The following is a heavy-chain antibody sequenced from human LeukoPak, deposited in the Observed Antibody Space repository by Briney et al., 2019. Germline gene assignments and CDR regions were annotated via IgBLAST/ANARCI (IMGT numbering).Heavy chain of an antibody. CDR2: VYYSGST. V-gene: IGHV4-39*01. CDR1: GGSISSSSYY. CDR3: ARHLAYFDY. Sequence: KPSETLSLTCTVSGGSISSSSYYWGWIRQPPGKGLEWIGSVYYSGSTYYNPSLKSRVTISVDTSKNQFSLKLSSVTAADTAVYYCARHLAYFDYWGQGTLVTVSS. D-gene: IGHD3-16*01. J-gene: IGHJ4*02.